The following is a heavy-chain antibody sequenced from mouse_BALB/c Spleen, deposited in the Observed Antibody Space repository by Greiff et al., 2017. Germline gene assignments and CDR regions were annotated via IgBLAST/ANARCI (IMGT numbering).Heavy chain of an antibody. V-gene: IGHV5-9-4*01. CDR1: GFTFSSYA. CDR3: AVLRRFAY. J-gene: IGHJ3*01. CDR2: ISSGGSYT. D-gene: IGHD1-1*01. Sequence: EVQRVESGGGLVKPGGSLKLSCAASGFTFSSYAMSWVRQSPEKRLEWVAEISSGGSYTYYPDTVTGRFTISRDNAKNTLYLEMSSLRSEDTAMYYCAVLRRFAYWGQGTLVTVSA.